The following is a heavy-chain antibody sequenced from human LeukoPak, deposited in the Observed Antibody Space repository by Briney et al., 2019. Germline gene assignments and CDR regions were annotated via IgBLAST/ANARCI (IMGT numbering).Heavy chain of an antibody. Sequence: SGTLSLTCGVSVGSINSGNWWPWVRQSPGKGLEWIGEIHNNGTPNYNPSLNSRVTISADTFKNHFSLIVTSLTAADTAVYYCAAAPILRGEGGEHYKYGMDVWGQGTTVIVSS. D-gene: IGHD2-2*02. J-gene: IGHJ6*02. CDR2: IHNNGTP. V-gene: IGHV4/OR15-8*01. CDR1: VGSINSGNW. CDR3: AAAPILRGEGGEHYKYGMDV.